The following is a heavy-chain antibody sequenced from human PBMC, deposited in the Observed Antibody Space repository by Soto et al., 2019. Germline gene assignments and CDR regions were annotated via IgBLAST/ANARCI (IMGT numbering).Heavy chain of an antibody. CDR1: GYTFTSYG. CDR2: ISAYNGNT. V-gene: IGHV1-18*01. Sequence: ASVKVSYKASGYTFTSYGITWVRQAPGQGLEWMGWISAYNGNTNYAQNLQGRVTMTTDTSTSTAYMDLSSLRSEDTAVYYCARDRGYYDSSGYRLLDYWGQGTLVTVSS. CDR3: ARDRGYYDSSGYRLLDY. D-gene: IGHD3-22*01. J-gene: IGHJ4*02.